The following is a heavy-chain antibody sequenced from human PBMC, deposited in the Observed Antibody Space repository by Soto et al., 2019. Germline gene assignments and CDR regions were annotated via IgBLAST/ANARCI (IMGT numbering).Heavy chain of an antibody. J-gene: IGHJ5*02. V-gene: IGHV1-69*10. CDR1: GGSFSSLV. CDR2: INPMLGVA. D-gene: IGHD2-2*01. Sequence: SVKVSCKASGGSFSSLVISWLRQAPGQGPEWMGGINPMLGVANFAQKFQDRVTITADESTTTAYMELSSLRSEDTAVYYCARGPAQFDPWGQGTLVTVSS. CDR3: ARGPAQFDP.